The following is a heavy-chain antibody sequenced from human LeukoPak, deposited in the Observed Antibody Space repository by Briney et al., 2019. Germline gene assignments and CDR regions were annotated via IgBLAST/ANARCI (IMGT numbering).Heavy chain of an antibody. CDR1: GFTFSSYE. Sequence: GGSLRLSCAASGFTFSSYEMNWVRQAPGKGLEWISYISSSGSTIYYADSVKGRFTISRDNAKNSLYLQMNSLRAEDTAVYYCASSRGSWPDYFDYWGQGTLVTVSS. V-gene: IGHV3-48*03. J-gene: IGHJ4*02. D-gene: IGHD6-13*01. CDR3: ASSRGSWPDYFDY. CDR2: ISSSGSTI.